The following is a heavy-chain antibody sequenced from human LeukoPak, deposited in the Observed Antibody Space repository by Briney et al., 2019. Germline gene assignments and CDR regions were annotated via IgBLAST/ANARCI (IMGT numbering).Heavy chain of an antibody. J-gene: IGHJ4*02. CDR1: GGSISSYH. Sequence: PSETLSLTRTVSGGSISSYHWSWIRQSPGKGLEWMGYIQYSGSTNRNPSLKSRVTISVDTSKNQFSLKLSSVTAAGTAVYYCASLIYDSSGYYFDKWGQGTLVPVSS. CDR2: IQYSGST. CDR3: ASLIYDSSGYYFDK. V-gene: IGHV4-59*08. D-gene: IGHD3-22*01.